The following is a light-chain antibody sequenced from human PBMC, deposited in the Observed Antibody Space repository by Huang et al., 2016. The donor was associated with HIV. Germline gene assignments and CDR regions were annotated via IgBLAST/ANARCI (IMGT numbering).Light chain of an antibody. CDR1: QSVSSN. V-gene: IGKV3-15*01. CDR3: QQGET. Sequence: EIVLTQSPATLSVSPGERATLSCRASQSVSSNLAWYQQKPGLAPRLLIYSASTRATGSPARFSGSGSGTEFTLTISSLQSEDFAVYYCQQGETFGQGTKLEIK. J-gene: IGKJ2*01. CDR2: SAS.